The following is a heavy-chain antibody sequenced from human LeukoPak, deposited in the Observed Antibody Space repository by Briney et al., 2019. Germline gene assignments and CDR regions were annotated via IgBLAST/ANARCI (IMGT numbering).Heavy chain of an antibody. V-gene: IGHV4-59*01. CDR1: GGSISSYY. Sequence: PSETLSLTCTVSGGSISSYYWSWIRQPPGKGLEWIGYSYYSGSTNCNPSLKSRVTISVDTSKNQFSLKLSSVTAADTAVYYCARARYSSGWDNYYYYYYYMDVWDKGTTVTVSS. J-gene: IGHJ6*03. CDR3: ARARYSSGWDNYYYYYYYMDV. D-gene: IGHD6-19*01. CDR2: SYYSGST.